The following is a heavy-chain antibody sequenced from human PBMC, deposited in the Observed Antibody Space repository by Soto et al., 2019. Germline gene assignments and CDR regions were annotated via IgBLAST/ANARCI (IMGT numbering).Heavy chain of an antibody. CDR3: AKDQGYCSGGSCYSDRSMDV. Sequence: GGSLRLSCAASGFTFSSYAMSWVRQAPGKGLEWVSAISGSGGSTYYADSVKGRFTISRDNSKNTLYLQMNSLRAEDTAVYYCAKDQGYCSGGSCYSDRSMDVWGKGTTVTVSS. D-gene: IGHD2-15*01. CDR2: ISGSGGST. J-gene: IGHJ6*03. V-gene: IGHV3-23*01. CDR1: GFTFSSYA.